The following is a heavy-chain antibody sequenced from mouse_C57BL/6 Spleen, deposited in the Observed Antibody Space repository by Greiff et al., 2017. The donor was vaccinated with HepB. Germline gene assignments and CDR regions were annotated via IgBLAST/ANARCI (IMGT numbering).Heavy chain of an antibody. Sequence: VQLKQSGGGLVKPGGSLKLSCAASGFTFSDYGMHWVRQAPEKGLEWVAYISSGSSTIYYADTVKGRFTISRDNAKNTLFLQMTSLRSEDTAMYYCARRDGYDYFDYWGQGTTLTVSS. V-gene: IGHV5-17*01. J-gene: IGHJ2*01. D-gene: IGHD2-2*01. CDR2: ISSGSSTI. CDR1: GFTFSDYG. CDR3: ARRDGYDYFDY.